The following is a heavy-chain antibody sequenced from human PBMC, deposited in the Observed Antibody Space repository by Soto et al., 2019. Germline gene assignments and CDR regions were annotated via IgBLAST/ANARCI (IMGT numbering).Heavy chain of an antibody. CDR2: IYHSGST. CDR3: ARVWDFSSAWVDY. D-gene: IGHD6-19*01. V-gene: IGHV4-4*02. CDR1: GGSISSTNW. Sequence: SETLSLTLAVSGGSISSTNWWSLVPPPPGKGLEWIGEIYHSGSTNYNPSLKSRVTISVDKSKNQFSLKLSSVTAADTAVYYCARVWDFSSAWVDYWGQGTLVTVSS. J-gene: IGHJ4*02.